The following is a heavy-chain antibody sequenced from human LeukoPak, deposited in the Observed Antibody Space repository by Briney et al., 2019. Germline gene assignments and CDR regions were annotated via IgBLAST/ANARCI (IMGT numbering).Heavy chain of an antibody. Sequence: ASVKVSCKAPGYTFTGYYMHWVRQAPGQGLEWMGRINPNSGGTNYAQKFQGRVTMTRDTSISTAYMELSRLRSDDTAVYYCARASGATYYYDSSGYYYPDYWGQGTLVTVSS. CDR1: GYTFTGYY. D-gene: IGHD3-22*01. V-gene: IGHV1-2*06. CDR3: ARASGATYYYDSSGYYYPDY. J-gene: IGHJ4*02. CDR2: INPNSGGT.